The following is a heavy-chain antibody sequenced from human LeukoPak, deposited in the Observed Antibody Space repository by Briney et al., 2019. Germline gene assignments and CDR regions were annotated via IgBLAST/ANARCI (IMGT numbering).Heavy chain of an antibody. CDR3: ARYHSYSSGYIDY. CDR1: GGSISSSSHY. J-gene: IGHJ4*02. Sequence: SETLSLTCTVSGGSISSSSHYWGWNRQPPGKGLVWIGSIYYSGSTYNSASLKSRVTISVDTSKNQFSLKLSSVTAADTAVYYCARYHSYSSGYIDYWGQGTLVAVSS. CDR2: IYYSGST. V-gene: IGHV4-39*01. D-gene: IGHD6-19*01.